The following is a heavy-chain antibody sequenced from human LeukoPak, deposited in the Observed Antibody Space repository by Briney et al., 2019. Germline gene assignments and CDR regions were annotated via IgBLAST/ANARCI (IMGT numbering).Heavy chain of an antibody. Sequence: SETLSLTCTVSGGSISSGNDYWGWIRQPPGKGLEWIASIYYSGSTYYNPSLKSRVTISVDTSKNQFSLKLRSVTAADTAVYYCARGSGYCSGGSCYPCDYWGQGTLVTVSS. CDR3: ARGSGYCSGGSCYPCDY. D-gene: IGHD2-15*01. CDR2: IYYSGST. J-gene: IGHJ4*02. CDR1: GGSISSGNDY. V-gene: IGHV4-39*07.